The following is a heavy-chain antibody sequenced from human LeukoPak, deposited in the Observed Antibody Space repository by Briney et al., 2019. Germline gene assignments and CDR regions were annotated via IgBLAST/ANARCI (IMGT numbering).Heavy chain of an antibody. CDR2: ISGSATGYIT. CDR1: GFTFSTYG. J-gene: IGHJ4*02. CDR3: ANHRSAFEF. V-gene: IGHV3-23*01. Sequence: GGSLRLSCAASGFTFSTYGLSWVRQSPGKGLEWVSAISGSATGYITNYAGSVKGRFTISRDNYENTLYLQMNSLRVEDTAVYYCANHRSAFEFWGQGTLVTVSS. D-gene: IGHD3-10*01.